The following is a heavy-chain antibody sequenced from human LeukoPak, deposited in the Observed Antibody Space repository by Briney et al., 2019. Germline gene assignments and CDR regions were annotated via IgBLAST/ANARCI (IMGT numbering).Heavy chain of an antibody. D-gene: IGHD2-21*02. CDR3: ARLVGYCGGDCYTNFDY. Sequence: GGSLRLSCAASGFAFSSYAMHWVGQAPGKGLEWVAVISYDGSNKYYADSVKGRFTISRDNSKNTLYLQMNSLRAEDTAVYYCARLVGYCGGDCYTNFDYWGQGTLVTVSS. J-gene: IGHJ4*02. CDR2: ISYDGSNK. V-gene: IGHV3-30-3*01. CDR1: GFAFSSYA.